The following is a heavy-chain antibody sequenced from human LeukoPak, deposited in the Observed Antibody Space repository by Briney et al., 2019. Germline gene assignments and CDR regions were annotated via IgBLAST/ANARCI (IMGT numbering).Heavy chain of an antibody. D-gene: IGHD6-19*01. CDR3: ARDVGSSGRDLDY. J-gene: IGHJ4*02. V-gene: IGHV4-59*01. CDR1: GDSLTSYY. CDR2: IYYTGST. Sequence: SETLSLTCTVSGDSLTSYYWSWIRQPPDKGLEWIGHIYYTGSTNYNPSLKSRVTISLDTPKNQFSLKMSSVTAADTAVYYCARDVGSSGRDLDYWGQGTLVTVSS.